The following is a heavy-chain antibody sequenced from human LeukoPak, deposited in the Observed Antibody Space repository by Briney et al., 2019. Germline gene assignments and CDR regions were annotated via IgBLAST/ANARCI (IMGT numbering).Heavy chain of an antibody. CDR1: AGSTTSRRYY. J-gene: IGHJ4*02. V-gene: IGHV4-39*07. D-gene: IGHD1-7*01. Sequence: SQRMSPTCLLPAGSTTSRRYYCAWLRQSPGRGLEWIGPISSGRTAYYNPSLTSPGSISKHTSHNTFSLRLYSVTAAATAAYYCARKQTGSMYDVWGQRTQVTVSS. CDR2: ISSGRTA. CDR3: ARKQTGSMYDV.